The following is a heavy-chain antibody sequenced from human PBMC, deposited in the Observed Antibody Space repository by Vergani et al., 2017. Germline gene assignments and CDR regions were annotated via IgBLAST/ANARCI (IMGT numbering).Heavy chain of an antibody. CDR3: ARDSPLTMTFGGVTSARYFDY. V-gene: IGHV3-23*04. CDR2: ISGSGGST. D-gene: IGHD3-16*01. Sequence: EVQLVESGGGLVQPGGSLRLSCAASGFTFSSYAMSWVRQAPGKGLEWVSAISGSGGSTYYADSVKGRFTISRDNSKNTLYLQMNSLRAEDTAVYYCARDSPLTMTFGGVTSARYFDYWGQGTLVTVSS. J-gene: IGHJ4*02. CDR1: GFTFSSYA.